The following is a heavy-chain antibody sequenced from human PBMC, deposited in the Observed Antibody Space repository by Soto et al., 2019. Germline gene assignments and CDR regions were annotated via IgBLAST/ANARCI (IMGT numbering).Heavy chain of an antibody. CDR2: IVVVSGST. Sequence: LVKVSCKASGFDFGSFGIQFLRQTRGRGLEWIGWIVVVSGSTNYARHFQGRVAISRDMSSSTAYLDLYDLKSDDTAVYFCSADHPHMAMGWPVWGQGTTVTVSS. CDR1: GFDFGSFG. J-gene: IGHJ6*02. D-gene: IGHD1-26*01. CDR3: SADHPHMAMGWPV. V-gene: IGHV1-58*02.